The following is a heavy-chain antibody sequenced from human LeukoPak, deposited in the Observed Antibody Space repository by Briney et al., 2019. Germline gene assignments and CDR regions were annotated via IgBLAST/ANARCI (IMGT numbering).Heavy chain of an antibody. CDR3: ACGYSYGPNYYYYYMDV. D-gene: IGHD5-18*01. CDR2: INPNSGGT. J-gene: IGHJ6*03. CDR1: GYTFTGYY. Sequence: GASVRVSCKASGYTFTGYYMHWVRQAPGQGLEWMGWINPNSGGTNYAQKFQGRVTMTRDTSISTAYMELSRLRSDDTAVYYCACGYSYGPNYYYYYMDVWGKGTTVTVSS. V-gene: IGHV1-2*02.